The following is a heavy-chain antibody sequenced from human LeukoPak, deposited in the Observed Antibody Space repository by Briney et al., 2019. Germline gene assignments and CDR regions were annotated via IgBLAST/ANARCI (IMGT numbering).Heavy chain of an antibody. Sequence: GSLRLSCAASGFTFSNAWMSWVRQAPGKGLEWIGEINHSGSTNYNPSLKSRVTISVDTSKNQFSLKLSSVTAADTAVYYCARHIQLWPTGGYYGMDVWGQGTTVTVSS. CDR1: GFTFSNAW. V-gene: IGHV4-34*01. J-gene: IGHJ6*02. D-gene: IGHD5-18*01. CDR3: ARHIQLWPTGGYYGMDV. CDR2: INHSGST.